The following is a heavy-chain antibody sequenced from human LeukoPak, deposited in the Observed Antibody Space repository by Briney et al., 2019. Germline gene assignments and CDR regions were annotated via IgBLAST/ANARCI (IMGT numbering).Heavy chain of an antibody. CDR1: GFTFSSYS. J-gene: IGHJ4*02. CDR3: ARGRSLDY. CDR2: ISSSCRYI. V-gene: IGHV3-21*03. Sequence: GGSLRLSCAASGFTFSSYSMNWVRQAPGKGLEWVSSISSSCRYISYEDSVKGRSTISRDNAKSSLYLQMNSLRAEDTAVYCCARGRSLDYWGQGTLVTVSS.